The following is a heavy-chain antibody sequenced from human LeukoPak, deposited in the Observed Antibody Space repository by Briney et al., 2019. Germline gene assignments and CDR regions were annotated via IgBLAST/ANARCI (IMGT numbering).Heavy chain of an antibody. J-gene: IGHJ4*02. V-gene: IGHV3-21*01. CDR2: ITTSSSYM. CDR3: AKGGSRRWDYFDY. CDR1: GFTFSTYN. D-gene: IGHD3-16*01. Sequence: GGSLRLSCAASGFTFSTYNMNWVRRTPGKGLEWVSSITTSSSYMFYADSVRGRFTISRDNSKNTLFLQMNSLRAVDTAVYYCAKGGSRRWDYFDYWGQGTLVTVSS.